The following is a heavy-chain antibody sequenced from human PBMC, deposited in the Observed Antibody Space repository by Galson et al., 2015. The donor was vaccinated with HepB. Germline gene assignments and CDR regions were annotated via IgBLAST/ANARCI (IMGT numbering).Heavy chain of an antibody. Sequence: SVKVSCKASGYTYTSYDINWVRQATGQGLEWMGWMNPNSGNTGYAQKFQGRVTMTRNTSISTAYMELSSLRSEDTAVYYSARSDDHSSSWYPTGYYYYMDVWGKGTTVTVSS. J-gene: IGHJ6*03. CDR1: GYTYTSYD. D-gene: IGHD6-13*01. V-gene: IGHV1-8*01. CDR3: ARSDDHSSSWYPTGYYYYMDV. CDR2: MNPNSGNT.